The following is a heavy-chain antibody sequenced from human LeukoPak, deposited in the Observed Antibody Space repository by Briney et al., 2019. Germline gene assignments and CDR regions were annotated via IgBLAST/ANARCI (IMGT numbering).Heavy chain of an antibody. J-gene: IGHJ4*02. CDR2: INPKSGGT. CDR3: AREPGIAAAEF. D-gene: IGHD6-13*01. Sequence: ASVKVSCKASGYTFTGYYMHWVRQAPGQGLEWMGWINPKSGGTNYAQKFQGRVTMTRDTSISTAYMELSRLRSEDPAVYYCAREPGIAAAEFWGEGTLVTVSS. CDR1: GYTFTGYY. V-gene: IGHV1-2*02.